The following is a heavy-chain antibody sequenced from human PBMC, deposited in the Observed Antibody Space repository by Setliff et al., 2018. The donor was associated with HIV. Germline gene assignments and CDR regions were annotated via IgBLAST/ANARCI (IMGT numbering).Heavy chain of an antibody. CDR3: ARGTTMFRGVINPPLLTD. CDR2: INPNSGGT. D-gene: IGHD3-10*01. CDR1: GYTFTGYY. V-gene: IGHV1-2*02. Sequence: ASVKVSCKASGYTFTGYYMHWVRQAPGQGLEWMGWINPNSGGTNYAQKFQGRVTMTRDTSISTAYMELSRLRSDDTAVYYCARGTTMFRGVINPPLLTDWGQGAQVTVSS. J-gene: IGHJ4*02.